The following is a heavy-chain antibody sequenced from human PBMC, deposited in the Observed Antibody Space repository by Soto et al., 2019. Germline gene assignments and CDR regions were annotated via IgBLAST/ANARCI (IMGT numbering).Heavy chain of an antibody. J-gene: IGHJ4*02. D-gene: IGHD6-13*01. Sequence: QVQLQQWGAGLLKPSETLSLTCAVYGGSFSGYYWSWIRQPPGKGLEWIGEINHSGSTNYNPSLKSRVTISVDTSKNQFSLELSSVTAADTAVYYCARGSLIAAADYWGQGTLVTVSS. CDR3: ARGSLIAAADY. CDR2: INHSGST. V-gene: IGHV4-34*01. CDR1: GGSFSGYY.